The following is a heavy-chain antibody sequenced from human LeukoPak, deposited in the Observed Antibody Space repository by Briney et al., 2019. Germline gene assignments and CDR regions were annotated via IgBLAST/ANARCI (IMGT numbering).Heavy chain of an antibody. D-gene: IGHD3-22*01. CDR1: GGSISSSSYY. Sequence: KSSETLSLTCTVSGGSISSSSYYWGWIREPPGKGPEWIGSIYYSGSTYYNPSLKSRVTISVETSKNQFSLKLSSVTAADTAVYYCARQYYYDSSGYLDAFDIWGQGTMVTVSS. J-gene: IGHJ3*02. CDR2: IYYSGST. V-gene: IGHV4-39*01. CDR3: ARQYYYDSSGYLDAFDI.